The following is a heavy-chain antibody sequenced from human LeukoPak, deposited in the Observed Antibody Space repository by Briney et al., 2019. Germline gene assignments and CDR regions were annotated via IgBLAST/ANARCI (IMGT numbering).Heavy chain of an antibody. J-gene: IGHJ5*02. D-gene: IGHD3-10*01. Sequence: SVKVSCKASGGTFNSYAINWVRQAPGQGLEWMGGIIPIFGTANYAQKFQGRVTITADESTSTAYMELSSLRSEDTAVYYCARVSKYYGSGSYYVTGYNWFDPWGQGTLVTVSS. CDR1: GGTFNSYA. CDR2: IIPIFGTA. V-gene: IGHV1-69*01. CDR3: ARVSKYYGSGSYYVTGYNWFDP.